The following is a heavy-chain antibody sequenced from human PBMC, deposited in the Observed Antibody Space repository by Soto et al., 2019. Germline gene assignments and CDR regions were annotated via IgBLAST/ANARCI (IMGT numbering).Heavy chain of an antibody. J-gene: IGHJ4*02. V-gene: IGHV3-30*18. CDR3: AKVELDYYDSSGPTFDY. Sequence: QVQLVESGGGVVQPGRSLRLSCAASGCTFSSYGMHWVRQAPGKGLEWVAVISYDGSNKYYADSVKGRFTISRDNSKNTLYLQMNSLRAEDTAVYYCAKVELDYYDSSGPTFDYWGQGTLVTVSS. CDR1: GCTFSSYG. CDR2: ISYDGSNK. D-gene: IGHD3-22*01.